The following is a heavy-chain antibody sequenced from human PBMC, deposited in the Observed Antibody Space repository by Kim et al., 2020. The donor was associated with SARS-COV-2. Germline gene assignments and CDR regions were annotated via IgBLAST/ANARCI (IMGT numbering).Heavy chain of an antibody. CDR2: IYYSGST. CDR1: GVSISSYY. Sequence: SETLSLTCTVSGVSISSYYWNWIRQPPGKGLEWIGYIYYSGSTNDNPSLKSRVTISVDTSKNQFCLKLSSVTAADTAVYYCARSALFRTFDIWGQGTMVTVSS. D-gene: IGHD2-21*01. V-gene: IGHV4-59*08. J-gene: IGHJ3*02. CDR3: ARSALFRTFDI.